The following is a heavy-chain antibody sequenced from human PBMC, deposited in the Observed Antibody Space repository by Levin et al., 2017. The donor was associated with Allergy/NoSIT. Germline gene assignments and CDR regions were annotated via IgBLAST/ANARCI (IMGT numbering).Heavy chain of an antibody. Sequence: GESLKISCAASGFTFSSYSMNWVRQAPGKGLEWVSSISSSSSYIYYADSVKGRFTISRDNAKNSLYLQMNSLRAEDTAVYYCARDATMIVVDHDAFDIWGQGTMVTVSS. D-gene: IGHD3-22*01. CDR3: ARDATMIVVDHDAFDI. J-gene: IGHJ3*02. CDR2: ISSSSSYI. V-gene: IGHV3-21*01. CDR1: GFTFSSYS.